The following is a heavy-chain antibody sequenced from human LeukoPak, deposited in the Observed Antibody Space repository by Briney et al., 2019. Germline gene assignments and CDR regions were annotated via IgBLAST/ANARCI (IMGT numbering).Heavy chain of an antibody. Sequence: AASVKVSCKASGYIFTDYYIHWVRQATGQGLEWMGWINPNSGGTNYAQEFQGRVTMTRDTSITTTYMDLSRLKSDDTAVYYCAREAVRYCGGDCQVDYWGQGTLVTVSS. CDR2: INPNSGGT. CDR3: AREAVRYCGGDCQVDY. J-gene: IGHJ4*02. CDR1: GYIFTDYY. V-gene: IGHV1-2*02. D-gene: IGHD2-21*02.